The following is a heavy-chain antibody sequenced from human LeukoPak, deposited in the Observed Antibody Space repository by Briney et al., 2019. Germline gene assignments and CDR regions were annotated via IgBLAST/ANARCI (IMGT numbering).Heavy chain of an antibody. D-gene: IGHD1-7*01. CDR1: GGTFSSYA. J-gene: IGHJ4*02. Sequence: GASVKVSCKASGGTFSSYAISWVRPAPGQGVEWMGRIIPIFGTANCAQKFQGRVTTTTDESTSTAYMELSSLRYEDTAVYYCARGQEGNWNYFATDNWGQGTLVTVSS. CDR2: IIPIFGTA. CDR3: ARGQEGNWNYFATDN. V-gene: IGHV1-69*05.